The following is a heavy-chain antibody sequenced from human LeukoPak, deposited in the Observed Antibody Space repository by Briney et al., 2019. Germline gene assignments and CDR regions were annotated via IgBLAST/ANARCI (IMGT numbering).Heavy chain of an antibody. CDR3: ARESWGYYDSSGYSGY. J-gene: IGHJ4*02. CDR2: IYYSGST. CDR1: GGSISSYY. V-gene: IGHV4-59*01. D-gene: IGHD3-22*01. Sequence: SETLSLTCTVSGGSISSYYWSWIRQPPGKGLEWIGYIYYSGSTNYNPSLKSRVTISVDTSKNQFSLKLSSVTAADTAVYYCARESWGYYDSSGYSGYWGQGTLVTVSS.